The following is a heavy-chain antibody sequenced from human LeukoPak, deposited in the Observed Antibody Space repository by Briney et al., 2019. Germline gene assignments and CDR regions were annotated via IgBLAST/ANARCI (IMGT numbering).Heavy chain of an antibody. CDR3: ARDIPPHYYDSNNCFDP. J-gene: IGHJ5*02. CDR2: INHSGST. V-gene: IGHV4-34*01. CDR1: GGSYSGYY. Sequence: KPSETLSLTCAVYGGSYSGYYWSWVRQPPGKGLEWIGEINHSGSTNYNPSLKSRVTISVDTSKNQFSLKLSSVTAADTAVYYCARDIPPHYYDSNNCFDPWGQGTLVTVSS. D-gene: IGHD3-22*01.